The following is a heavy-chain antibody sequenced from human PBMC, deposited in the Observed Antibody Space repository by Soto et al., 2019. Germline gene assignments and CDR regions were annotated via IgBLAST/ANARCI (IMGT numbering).Heavy chain of an antibody. D-gene: IGHD2-2*02. V-gene: IGHV4-31*03. CDR3: ARERDCTSTSCYSWFVP. CDR2: IYYSGST. J-gene: IGHJ5*02. Sequence: SETLSLTCTVSGGSISSGGYYWSWIRQHPGKGLEWIGYIYYSGSTYYNPSLKSRVTISVDTSKNQFSLKLSSVTAADTAVYYCARERDCTSTSCYSWFVPWGQGPLVTVSS. CDR1: GGSISSGGYY.